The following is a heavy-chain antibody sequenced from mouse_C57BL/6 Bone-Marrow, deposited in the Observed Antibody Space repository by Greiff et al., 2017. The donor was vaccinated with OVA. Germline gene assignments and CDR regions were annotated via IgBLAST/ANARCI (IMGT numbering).Heavy chain of an antibody. CDR3: TVITTVVGSY. Sequence: VQLQQSGAELVRLGASVKLSCTASGFNIKDDYMHWVKQRPEQGLEWIGWIDPENGDTEYASKFQGKATITADTSSNTAYLQLSSLTSEDTAVYYCTVITTVVGSYWGQGTTLTVSS. V-gene: IGHV14-4*01. J-gene: IGHJ2*01. D-gene: IGHD1-1*01. CDR2: IDPENGDT. CDR1: GFNIKDDY.